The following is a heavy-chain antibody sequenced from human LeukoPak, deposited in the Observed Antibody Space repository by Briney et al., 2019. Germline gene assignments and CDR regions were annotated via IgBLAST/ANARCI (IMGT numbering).Heavy chain of an antibody. V-gene: IGHV4-59*08. D-gene: IGHD4-23*01. J-gene: IGHJ4*02. CDR1: GDSISAYY. CDR2: VHKTGSI. Sequence: SETLSLTCTVSGDSISAYYWSWVRQPPGKGLEWIAFVHKTGSINYNPSLKSRATISMDTSNSQLSLHVNSVTAADTAVYYCTKYGGNPANYFDSWGPGTLVTVSP. CDR3: TKYGGNPANYFDS.